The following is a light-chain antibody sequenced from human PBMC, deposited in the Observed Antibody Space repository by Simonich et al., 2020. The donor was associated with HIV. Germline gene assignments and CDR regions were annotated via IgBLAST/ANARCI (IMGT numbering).Light chain of an antibody. CDR1: QRVSRN. CDR3: QQENRGPLT. J-gene: IGKJ4*01. CDR2: GAS. Sequence: SPAPLSVSPGERATLSCRASQRVSRNLAWYQQKPGQAPMLLIYGASTRATGIPARVSGSGAGTDFTRTSSSRQPEEGATDEGQQENRGPLTGGGGTKGEIK. V-gene: IGKV3-15*01.